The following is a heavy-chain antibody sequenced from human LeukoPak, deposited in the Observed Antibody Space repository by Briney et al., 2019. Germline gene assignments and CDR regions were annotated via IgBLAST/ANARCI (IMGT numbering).Heavy chain of an antibody. CDR1: GGTFSSYA. D-gene: IGHD3-9*01. CDR2: IIPIFGTA. CDR3: ARSTYFDILNAFDI. J-gene: IGHJ3*02. V-gene: IGHV1-69*05. Sequence: SVKVSCKASGGTFSSYAISWVRQAPGQGLEWMGGIIPIFGTANYAQKFQGRVTITTDESTSTAYMELSSLRSEDTAVYYCARSTYFDILNAFDIWRQGTIVTVSS.